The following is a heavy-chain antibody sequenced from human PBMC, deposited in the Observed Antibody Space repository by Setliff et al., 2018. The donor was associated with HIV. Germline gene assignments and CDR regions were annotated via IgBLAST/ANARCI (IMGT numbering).Heavy chain of an antibody. CDR2: INQSGIS. Sequence: PSETLSLTCAVYGGSFSDHYWTWIRHPPGKGLERIGEINQSGISNFNPSLKSRVTMPIDTPKNQFSLKLSSVTAADTAVYFCARGGGFWSGQLDYWGQGTLVTVS. CDR1: GGSFSDHY. D-gene: IGHD3-3*01. V-gene: IGHV4-34*01. J-gene: IGHJ4*02. CDR3: ARGGGFWSGQLDY.